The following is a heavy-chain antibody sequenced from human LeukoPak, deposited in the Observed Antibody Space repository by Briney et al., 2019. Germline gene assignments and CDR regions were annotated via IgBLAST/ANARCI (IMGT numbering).Heavy chain of an antibody. CDR2: IYHSGST. J-gene: IGHJ6*03. Sequence: PAETLSLTCAVSGGSISSSNWWSWIRQPPGKGLEWIGEIYHSGSTNYNPSLKSRVTISVDKSKNQFSLKLSSVTAADTAVYYCARSAMYSSGWYRDYYYYMDVWGKGTTVTVSS. CDR3: ARSAMYSSGWYRDYYYYMDV. D-gene: IGHD6-19*01. CDR1: GGSISSSNW. V-gene: IGHV4-4*02.